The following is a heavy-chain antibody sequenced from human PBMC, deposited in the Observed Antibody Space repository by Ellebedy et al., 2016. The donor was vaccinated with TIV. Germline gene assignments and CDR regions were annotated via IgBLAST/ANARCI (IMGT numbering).Heavy chain of an antibody. CDR1: GFAFSDYS. Sequence: GESLKISCAASGFAFSDYSMSWIRQAPGKGLEWVSYISSSATGHYADSVKGRFTVSRDNAKNSLYLQMSSLRAEDTAVYYCARAMYGSSWPDYWGLGTLVTVSS. CDR2: ISSSATG. J-gene: IGHJ4*02. CDR3: ARAMYGSSWPDY. V-gene: IGHV3-11*01. D-gene: IGHD6-13*01.